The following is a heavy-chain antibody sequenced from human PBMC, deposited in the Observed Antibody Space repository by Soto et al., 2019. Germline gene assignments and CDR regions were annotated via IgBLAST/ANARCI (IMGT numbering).Heavy chain of an antibody. CDR2: IIPIFGTA. CDR3: ARESSGYYYDSSGYEGAFDI. Sequence: SVKVSCKASGGTFSSYAISWVRQAPGQGLEWMGGIIPIFGTANYAQKFQGRVTITADESTSTAYMELSSLRSEDTAVYYCARESSGYYYDSSGYEGAFDIWGQGTMVTVSS. V-gene: IGHV1-69*13. D-gene: IGHD3-22*01. J-gene: IGHJ3*02. CDR1: GGTFSSYA.